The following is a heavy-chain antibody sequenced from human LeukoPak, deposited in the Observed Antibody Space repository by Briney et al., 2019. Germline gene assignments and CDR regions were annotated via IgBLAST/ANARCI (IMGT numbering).Heavy chain of an antibody. D-gene: IGHD3-22*01. CDR1: GGSIGSYY. J-gene: IGHJ4*02. Sequence: SETLSLTCTVSGGSIGSYYWSWIRQPAGKGLEWIGRIYTSGSTNYNPSLKSRVTMSVDTSKNQFSLKLSSVTAADTAVYYCARMGEYYYDSSGYIGGTLAFDYWGQGTLVTVSS. V-gene: IGHV4-4*07. CDR2: IYTSGST. CDR3: ARMGEYYYDSSGYIGGTLAFDY.